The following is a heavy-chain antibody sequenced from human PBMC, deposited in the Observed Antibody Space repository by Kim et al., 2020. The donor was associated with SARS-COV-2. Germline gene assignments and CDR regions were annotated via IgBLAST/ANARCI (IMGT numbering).Heavy chain of an antibody. CDR1: GFTFSSYS. CDR3: ARAGGDCTNGVCYGYYYYGMDV. J-gene: IGHJ6*02. Sequence: GGSLRLSCAASGFTFSSYSMNWVRQAPGKGLEWVSSISSSSSYIYYADSVKGRFTISRDNAKNSLYLQMNSLRAEDTAVYYCARAGGDCTNGVCYGYYYYGMDVWGQGTTVTVSS. CDR2: ISSSSSYI. V-gene: IGHV3-21*01. D-gene: IGHD2-8*01.